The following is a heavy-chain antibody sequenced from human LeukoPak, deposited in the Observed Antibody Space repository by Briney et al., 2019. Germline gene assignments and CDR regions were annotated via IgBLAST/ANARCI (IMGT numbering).Heavy chain of an antibody. CDR3: ARVEEGYGSGRRENYYYYYMDV. CDR2: IYYSGST. J-gene: IGHJ6*03. CDR1: GGSISSYY. D-gene: IGHD3-10*01. Sequence: SETLSLTCTVSGGSISSYYWSWIRQPPGKGLEWVGYIYYSGSTNYNPSLKSRVTISVDTSKNQFSLKLSSVTAADTAVYYCARVEEGYGSGRRENYYYYYMDVWGKGTTVTISS. V-gene: IGHV4-59*01.